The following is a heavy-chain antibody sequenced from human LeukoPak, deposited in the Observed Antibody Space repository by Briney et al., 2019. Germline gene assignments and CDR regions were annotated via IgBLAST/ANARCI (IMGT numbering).Heavy chain of an antibody. CDR2: IYYSGTT. CDR3: ARERVGYYYGSGSYHDY. CDR1: GGSISSSNYY. V-gene: IGHV4-39*02. D-gene: IGHD3-10*01. Sequence: PSETLSLTCTVSGGSISSSNYYWGWIRQPPGKGLEWIGSIYYSGTTYYSSSLKSRVIISVDTSKNQFSLKLSSVTAADTAVYYCARERVGYYYGSGSYHDYWGQGTLVTVSS. J-gene: IGHJ4*02.